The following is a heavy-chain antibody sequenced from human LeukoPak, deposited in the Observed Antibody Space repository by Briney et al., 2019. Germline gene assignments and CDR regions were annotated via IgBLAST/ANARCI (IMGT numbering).Heavy chain of an antibody. V-gene: IGHV1-8*01. CDR1: GYTFTSYD. J-gene: IGHJ4*02. Sequence: ASVTVSCTASGYTFTSYDFNWVRQATGQRPEWMGWMSPNSGDTGYVQKFQDRVTMTRNTSISTAYMELSSLRSDDTAVYYCARGPPNWGYDYWAREPWSPSPQ. CDR3: ARGPPNWGYDY. CDR2: MSPNSGDT. D-gene: IGHD7-27*01.